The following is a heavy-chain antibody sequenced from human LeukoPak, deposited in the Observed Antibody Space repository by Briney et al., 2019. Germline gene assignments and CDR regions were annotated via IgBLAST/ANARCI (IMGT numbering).Heavy chain of an antibody. Sequence: PSETLSLTCTVSGGSISSYYWSWIRQPAGKGLEWIGRIYTSGSTNYNPSLKSRVTMSVDTSKNQFSLKLSSVTAADTAVYYCASSIAAAGTPYYFDYWGQGTLVTVSS. D-gene: IGHD6-13*01. J-gene: IGHJ4*02. CDR1: GGSISSYY. V-gene: IGHV4-4*07. CDR3: ASSIAAAGTPYYFDY. CDR2: IYTSGST.